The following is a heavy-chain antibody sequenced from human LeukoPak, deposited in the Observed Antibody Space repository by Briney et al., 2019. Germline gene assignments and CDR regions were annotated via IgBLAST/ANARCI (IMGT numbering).Heavy chain of an antibody. CDR1: GFTFNIYA. V-gene: IGHV3-23*01. D-gene: IGHD1-1*01. CDR2: ISGSGGST. Sequence: GGSLRLSCAASGFTFNIYAMSWGRQAPGKGLEWVSPISGSGGSTYYADSVKVRFTISRDSSKNTLYLQMNSLRAEDTAVYYCAKGGTHWPTGYYYMDVWGKGTTVTVSS. CDR3: AKGGTHWPTGYYYMDV. J-gene: IGHJ6*03.